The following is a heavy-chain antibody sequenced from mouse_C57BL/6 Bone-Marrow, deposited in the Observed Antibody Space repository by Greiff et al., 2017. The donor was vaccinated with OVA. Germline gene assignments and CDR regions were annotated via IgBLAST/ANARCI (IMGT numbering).Heavy chain of an antibody. J-gene: IGHJ3*01. Sequence: QVQLQQPGAELVRPGSSVKLSCKASGYTFTSYWMHWVKQRPIQGLEWIGNIDPSDSATHYNQKFKDKATLTVDKSSSTAYMQLSSLTSEDSAVYYCARLGYWGQGTLVTVSA. CDR3: ARLGY. CDR1: GYTFTSYW. CDR2: IDPSDSAT. D-gene: IGHD4-1*01. V-gene: IGHV1-52*01.